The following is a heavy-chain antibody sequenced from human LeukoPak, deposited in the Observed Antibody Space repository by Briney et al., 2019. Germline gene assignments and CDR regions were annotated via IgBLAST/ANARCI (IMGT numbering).Heavy chain of an antibody. V-gene: IGHV3-23*01. CDR2: ISGSGGST. CDR1: GFTFSSYA. CDR3: AKGPYYYDSSAYHYGAFDI. Sequence: GGSLRLSCAASGFTFSSYAMSWVRQAPGKGLEWVSTISGSGGSTYHADSVKGRFTISRDNSKNTLYLQMNSLRAEDTAVYYCAKGPYYYDSSAYHYGAFDIWGQGTMVTVSS. J-gene: IGHJ3*02. D-gene: IGHD3-22*01.